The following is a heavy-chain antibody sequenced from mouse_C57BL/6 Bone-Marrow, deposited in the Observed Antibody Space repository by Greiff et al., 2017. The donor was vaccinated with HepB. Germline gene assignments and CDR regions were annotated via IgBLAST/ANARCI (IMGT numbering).Heavy chain of an antibody. D-gene: IGHD1-1*01. J-gene: IGHJ3*01. V-gene: IGHV5-4*01. CDR1: GFTFSSYA. CDR3: ARGYYGSSYAWFAY. Sequence: EVQVVESGGGLVKPGGSLKLSCAASGFTFSSYAMSWVRQTPEKRLEWVATISDGGSYTYYPDNVKGRFTISRDNAKNNLYLQMSHLKSEDTAMYYGARGYYGSSYAWFAYWGQGTLVTVSA. CDR2: ISDGGSYT.